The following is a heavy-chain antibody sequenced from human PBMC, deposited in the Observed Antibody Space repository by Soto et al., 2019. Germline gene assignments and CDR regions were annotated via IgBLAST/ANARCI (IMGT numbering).Heavy chain of an antibody. Sequence: GGSLRLSCAASGFTFSSYSMNWVRQAPGKGLEWVSSISSSSSYIYYADSVKGRFTISRDNAKNSLYLQMNSLRAEDAAVYYCARDRDISGWFAFDIWGQGTMVTVSS. CDR2: ISSSSSYI. CDR3: ARDRDISGWFAFDI. J-gene: IGHJ3*02. D-gene: IGHD6-19*01. V-gene: IGHV3-21*01. CDR1: GFTFSSYS.